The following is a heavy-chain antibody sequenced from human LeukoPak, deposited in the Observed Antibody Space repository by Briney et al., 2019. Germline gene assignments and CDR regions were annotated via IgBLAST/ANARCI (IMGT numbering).Heavy chain of an antibody. CDR3: AREKCIDY. Sequence: GGSLRLSCAASGFSFSSYTMNWVRQAPGKGLEWVSYISSSSDTIYYADSVKGRFTISRDNAKNSLYLQMNSLRAEDTAVYYCAREKCIDYWGQGTLVTVSS. V-gene: IGHV3-48*04. CDR1: GFSFSSYT. J-gene: IGHJ4*02. CDR2: ISSSSDTI.